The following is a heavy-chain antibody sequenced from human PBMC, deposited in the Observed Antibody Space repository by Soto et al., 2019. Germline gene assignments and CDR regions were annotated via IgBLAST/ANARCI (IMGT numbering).Heavy chain of an antibody. D-gene: IGHD2-15*01. Sequence: GGSLRLSCAASGFTFSSYGMHWVRQAPGKGLEWVAVISYDGSNKYYADSVKGRFTISRDNSKNTLYLQMNSLRAEDTAVYYCVREDIVALWGQGTLVTVSS. CDR3: VREDIVAL. CDR2: ISYDGSNK. J-gene: IGHJ4*02. V-gene: IGHV3-30*03. CDR1: GFTFSSYG.